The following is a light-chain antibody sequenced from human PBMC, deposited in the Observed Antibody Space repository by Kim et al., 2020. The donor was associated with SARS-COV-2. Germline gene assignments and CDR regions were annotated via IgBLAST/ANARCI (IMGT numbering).Light chain of an antibody. CDR3: CSYAGSSTVV. V-gene: IGLV2-23*02. CDR1: SSDVGSYNL. J-gene: IGLJ2*01. CDR2: EVS. Sequence: QSALTQPASVSGSPGQSITISCTGTSSDVGSYNLVSWYQQHPGKAPKLMIYEVSKRPSGVSNRFSGSKSGNTASLPISGLQAEDEADYYCCSYAGSSTVVFGGGTQLTVL.